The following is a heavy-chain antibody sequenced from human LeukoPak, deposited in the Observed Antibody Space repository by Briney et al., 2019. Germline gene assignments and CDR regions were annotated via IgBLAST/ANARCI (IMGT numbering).Heavy chain of an antibody. CDR1: GFTFSSYW. J-gene: IGHJ4*02. Sequence: GGSLRLSCAASGFTFSSYWMSWVCQAPGKGLEWVANVKQDGRKKKYVDSVKRRFTNSRDNAKNSLYLQMNSLRAEDTAVYYCARDNPFGAYWGQETLVTVSS. CDR2: VKQDGRKK. D-gene: IGHD3-3*01. CDR3: ARDNPFGAY. V-gene: IGHV3-7*03.